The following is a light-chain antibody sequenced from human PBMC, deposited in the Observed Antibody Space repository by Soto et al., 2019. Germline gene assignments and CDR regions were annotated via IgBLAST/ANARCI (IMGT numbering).Light chain of an antibody. CDR2: HVS. Sequence: QSVLTQPASVSGSPGQSITISCTGTSSDVGAYNYVSWYQHHPGKAPKLMIYHVSNRPPGVSNRFSGSKSGNTASLTISGLDAEDDGYYHCSSYTTRNTFIFGGGTKLTVL. CDR1: SSDVGAYNY. J-gene: IGLJ2*01. V-gene: IGLV2-14*03. CDR3: SSYTTRNTFI.